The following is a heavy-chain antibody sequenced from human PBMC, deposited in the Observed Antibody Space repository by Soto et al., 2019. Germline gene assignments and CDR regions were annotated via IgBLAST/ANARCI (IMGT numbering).Heavy chain of an antibody. J-gene: IGHJ4*02. CDR2: IYYTGTT. CDR1: GTSIGTYN. Sequence: SETLSLTCTVSGTSIGTYNWSWIRQPPGRGLEWIGYIYYTGTTNYNPSLKSRVTISLGTSMTQFSLKLNSATTADTAVYYCAMADYHKYFFDHWGQGILVTSP. V-gene: IGHV4-59*01. CDR3: AMADYHKYFFDH. D-gene: IGHD4-17*01.